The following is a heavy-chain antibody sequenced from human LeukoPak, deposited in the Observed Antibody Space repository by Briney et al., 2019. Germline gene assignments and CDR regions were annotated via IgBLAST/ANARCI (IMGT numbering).Heavy chain of an antibody. J-gene: IGHJ3*02. CDR2: IFYSGST. CDR1: GGSIGGSSYY. CDR3: ARPIIAYYYDSSGYYGGAFDI. Sequence: SETLTLTCTVSGGSIGGSSYYWGWIRQPPGKGLEWIGNIFYSGSTYYNPSLKSRVTISVDTSKNQFSLKLSSVTAADTAVYYCARPIIAYYYDSSGYYGGAFDIWGQGTMVTVSS. V-gene: IGHV4-39*01. D-gene: IGHD3-22*01.